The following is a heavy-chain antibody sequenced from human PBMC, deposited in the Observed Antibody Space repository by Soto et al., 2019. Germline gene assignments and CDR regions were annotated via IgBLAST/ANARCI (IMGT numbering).Heavy chain of an antibody. CDR3: ATGPTPALDI. D-gene: IGHD2-15*01. CDR1: GFKFSNYA. CDR2: IISDESTT. Sequence: GGSLRLSCAASGFKFSNYAMSWVRQAPGKGLVWVSRIISDESTTIYADFVKGRFTISRDNAKNTLYLQMNSLSVEDTAMYYCATGPTPALDIWGLGTMVTVSS. V-gene: IGHV3-74*01. J-gene: IGHJ3*02.